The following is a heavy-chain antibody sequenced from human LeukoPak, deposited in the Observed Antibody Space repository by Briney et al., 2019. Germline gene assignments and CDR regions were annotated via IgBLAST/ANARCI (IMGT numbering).Heavy chain of an antibody. J-gene: IGHJ5*02. CDR3: ARRITMIRGFDP. D-gene: IGHD3-10*01. V-gene: IGHV4-59*08. CDR2: IYYSGST. Sequence: PSETLSLTCTVSGGSISSYYWSWIRQPPGKGLEWIGYIYYSGSTNYNPSLKSRVTISVDTSKNQFSLKLSSVTAADTAVYYCARRITMIRGFDPWGQGTLVTVSS. CDR1: GGSISSYY.